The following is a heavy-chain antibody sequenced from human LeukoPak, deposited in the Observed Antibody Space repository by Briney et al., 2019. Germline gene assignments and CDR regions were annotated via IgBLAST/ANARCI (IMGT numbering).Heavy chain of an antibody. CDR2: ISSDGGST. CDR3: ARDRGNSGSYWTFDY. CDR1: EFTFSSYR. Sequence: GGSLRLSCAASEFTFSSYRMHWVRQAPGKGLVWVSRISSDGGSTSYADSVKGRFTISRDDAKNTRYLQMNSLRAEDTAVYYCARDRGNSGSYWTFDYWGQGTLVTVSS. D-gene: IGHD1-26*01. V-gene: IGHV3-74*01. J-gene: IGHJ4*02.